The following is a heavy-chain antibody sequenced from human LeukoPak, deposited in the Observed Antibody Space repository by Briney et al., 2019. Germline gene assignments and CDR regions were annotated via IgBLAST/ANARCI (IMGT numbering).Heavy chain of an antibody. CDR3: ARLWGTTFDY. D-gene: IGHD3-16*01. CDR1: GGSISSSSYY. Sequence: PSETLSLTCTVSGGSISSSSYYWRWIRQPPGKGLEWIGYIDYSGDTNYSPALKSRVTISVDTSKKQLSLRLSSVTAADTGVYYCARLWGTTFDYWGQGRLVTVSS. CDR2: IDYSGDT. V-gene: IGHV4-61*05. J-gene: IGHJ4*02.